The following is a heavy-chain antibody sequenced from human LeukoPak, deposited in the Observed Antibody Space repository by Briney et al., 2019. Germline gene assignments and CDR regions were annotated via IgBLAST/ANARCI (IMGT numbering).Heavy chain of an antibody. CDR3: ARLTDDVVVPSITYHYFDS. CDR2: ISYSGDT. V-gene: IGHV4-59*08. D-gene: IGHD2-2*01. Sequence: SETLSLTCTVSGASISSHYWSWIRQPPGKGLEYIAYISYSGDTNYNPSLKSRVTISIDTSKNRLYLRLSSVTAADTAVYYCARLTDDVVVPSITYHYFDSWGQGTRVTVSS. CDR1: GASISSHY. J-gene: IGHJ4*02.